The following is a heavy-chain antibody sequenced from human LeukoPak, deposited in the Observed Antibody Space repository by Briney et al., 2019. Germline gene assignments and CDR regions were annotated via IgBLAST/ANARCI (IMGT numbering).Heavy chain of an antibody. D-gene: IGHD3-10*01. CDR3: ARDPGYYGSGSAYHYYGMDV. CDR1: GYSISSGYY. V-gene: IGHV4-38-2*02. CDR2: IYHSGST. J-gene: IGHJ6*04. Sequence: SETLSLTCAVSGYSISSGYYWGWIRQPPGKGLEWIGSIYHSGSTYYNPSLKSRVTIPVDTSKNQFSLKLSSVTAADTAVYYCARDPGYYGSGSAYHYYGMDVWGKGTTVTVSS.